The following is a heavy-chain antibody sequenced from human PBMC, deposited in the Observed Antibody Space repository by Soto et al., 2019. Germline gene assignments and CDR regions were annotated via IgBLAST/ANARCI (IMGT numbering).Heavy chain of an antibody. Sequence: GGSLRLSXAASGFTFGSYAMSWVRQAPGKGLEWVSAISGSGGSTYYADSVKGRFTISRDNSKNTLYLQMNSLRAEDTAVYYCAKDHVVVTAMAFDYWGQGTLVTVSS. CDR2: ISGSGGST. J-gene: IGHJ4*02. CDR1: GFTFGSYA. V-gene: IGHV3-23*01. CDR3: AKDHVVVTAMAFDY. D-gene: IGHD2-21*02.